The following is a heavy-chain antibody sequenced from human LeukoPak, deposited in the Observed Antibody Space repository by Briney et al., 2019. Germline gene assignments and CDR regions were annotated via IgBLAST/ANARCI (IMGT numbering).Heavy chain of an antibody. CDR1: GFTFSDYY. CDR2: VNQGATQK. CDR3: ARDGAAAGSDYYYYMDV. V-gene: IGHV3-7*01. Sequence: GGSLRLSCAASGFTFSDYYMSWVRQAPGKGLEWVAIVNQGATQKYYVDSVKGRFTISRDNAENSLYLQMNSLRADDTAVYYCARDGAAAGSDYYYYMDVWGKGTTVTVSS. J-gene: IGHJ6*03. D-gene: IGHD6-13*01.